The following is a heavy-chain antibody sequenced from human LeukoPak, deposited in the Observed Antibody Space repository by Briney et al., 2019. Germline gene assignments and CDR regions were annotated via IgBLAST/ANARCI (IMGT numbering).Heavy chain of an antibody. CDR2: ISYDGSKN. CDR3: AREMATSNWWNFDY. Sequence: GGSLRLSCAASGFAFSSYAMHWVRQAPGMGGEGGAIISYDGSKNSYADSVKVPFTISTDNSKHTLYLQMNSLRAEDTAVYSCAREMATSNWWNFDYWGQGTLVAVSS. CDR1: GFAFSSYA. V-gene: IGHV3-30-3*01. D-gene: IGHD5-24*01. J-gene: IGHJ4*02.